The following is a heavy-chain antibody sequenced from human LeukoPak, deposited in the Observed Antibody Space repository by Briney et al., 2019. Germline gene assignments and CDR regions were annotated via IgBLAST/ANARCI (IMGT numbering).Heavy chain of an antibody. CDR3: AVNVYDFWSGYYHHYYYMDV. D-gene: IGHD3-3*01. V-gene: IGHV1-69*05. CDR1: GGTFSSYA. Sequence: ASVKVSCKASGGTFSSYAISWVRQAPGQGLEWMGGIIPIFGTANYAQKFQGRVTITTDESTSTAYMELSSLRSEDTAVYYCAVNVYDFWSGYYHHYYYMDVWGKGTTVTVSS. J-gene: IGHJ6*03. CDR2: IIPIFGTA.